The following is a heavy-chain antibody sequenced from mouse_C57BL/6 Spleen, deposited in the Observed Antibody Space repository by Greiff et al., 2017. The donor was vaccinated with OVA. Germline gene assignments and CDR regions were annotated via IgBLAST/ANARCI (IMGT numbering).Heavy chain of an antibody. CDR1: GYTFTSYW. CDR2: IDPSDSYT. Sequence: VQLQQPGAELVMPGASVKLSCKASGYTFTSYWMHWVKQRPGQGLEWIGEIDPSDSYTNYNQKFKGKSTLTVDKSSSTAYMQLSGLTSGDSAVYDCASGGAYWGQGTLVTVSA. CDR3: ASGGAY. V-gene: IGHV1-69*01. J-gene: IGHJ3*01.